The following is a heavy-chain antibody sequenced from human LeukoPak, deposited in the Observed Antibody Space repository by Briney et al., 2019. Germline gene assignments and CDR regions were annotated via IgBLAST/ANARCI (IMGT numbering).Heavy chain of an antibody. D-gene: IGHD5-18*01. J-gene: IGHJ4*02. CDR1: GGSFSGYY. Sequence: PSETLSLTCAVYGGSFSGYYWNWIRQPPGKGLEWIGEINHSGSTNYNPSLKSRVTISVDTSKNQFSLNLSSVTAADTAVYYCAQGYRYGRFDYWGQGTLVTVSS. CDR2: INHSGST. CDR3: AQGYRYGRFDY. V-gene: IGHV4-34*03.